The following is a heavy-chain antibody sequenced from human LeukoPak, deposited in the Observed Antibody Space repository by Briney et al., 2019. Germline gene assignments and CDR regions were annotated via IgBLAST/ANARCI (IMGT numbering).Heavy chain of an antibody. CDR1: GYTFFSYG. Sequence: ASVKVSCKASGYTFFSYGIIWVRQAPGQGLEWMGWISAYNGNTIYAQKLQGRVTMTTDTSTSTAYMDLRSLRSDDTAVYYCARSLGVRGEYWGQGTLVTVSS. J-gene: IGHJ4*02. CDR3: ARSLGVRGEY. V-gene: IGHV1-18*01. CDR2: ISAYNGNT. D-gene: IGHD3-10*01.